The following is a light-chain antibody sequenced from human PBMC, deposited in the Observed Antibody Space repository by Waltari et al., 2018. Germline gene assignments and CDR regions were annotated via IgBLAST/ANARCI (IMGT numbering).Light chain of an antibody. CDR1: ESISDW. CDR3: HQYSRFWT. V-gene: IGKV1-5*03. Sequence: DIQMTQSPSTLSASVGDRVTITCRASESISDWLAWYQQKPGEAPKLLTYKASTLESGVPTRFSGSGSGTEFSLTISSLQPDDFATYYCHQYSRFWTFGHGTKVEV. J-gene: IGKJ1*01. CDR2: KAS.